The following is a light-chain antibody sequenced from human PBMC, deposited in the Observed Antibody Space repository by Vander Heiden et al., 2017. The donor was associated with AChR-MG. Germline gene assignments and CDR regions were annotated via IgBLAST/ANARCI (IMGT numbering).Light chain of an antibody. CDR1: QSISSS. J-gene: IGKJ1*01. Sequence: ETVLTQSPATLSLSPGERATLSCRASQSISSSLAWYQQKPGQAPRLLIFDASNRATGIPARFSGSGSGTDFTLTISSLEPEDFAVYYCQQRSNWPPTWTFGQGTKVEIK. CDR3: QQRSNWPPTWT. CDR2: DAS. V-gene: IGKV3-11*01.